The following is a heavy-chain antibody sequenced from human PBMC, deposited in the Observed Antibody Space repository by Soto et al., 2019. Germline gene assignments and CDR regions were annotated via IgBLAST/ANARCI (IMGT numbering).Heavy chain of an antibody. Sequence: SEALSLTCAIYGATFSDYSWSWIRQPPGKGLQWIGEINHTGSTNYSPSLKSRVTISQDPSKNQFFLRLRSVTAADTAVYYCARGHVMVVAVNTCYEWGHGTLVTVSS. CDR3: ARGHVMVVAVNTCYE. D-gene: IGHD3-10*01. CDR2: INHTGST. J-gene: IGHJ4*01. V-gene: IGHV4-34*01. CDR1: GATFSDYS.